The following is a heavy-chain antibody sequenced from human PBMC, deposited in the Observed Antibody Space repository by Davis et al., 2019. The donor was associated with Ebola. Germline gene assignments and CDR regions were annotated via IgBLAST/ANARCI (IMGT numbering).Heavy chain of an antibody. Sequence: GESLKISCAASGFTFSSYSMNWVRQAPGKGLEWVSYISSSSSTIYYADSVKGRFTISRDNAKNSLYLQMNSLRAEDTAVYYCARAGYDFWSGYSSYYYYYMDVWGKGTTVTVSS. CDR3: ARAGYDFWSGYSSYYYYYMDV. CDR2: ISSSSSTI. D-gene: IGHD3-3*01. J-gene: IGHJ6*03. CDR1: GFTFSSYS. V-gene: IGHV3-48*04.